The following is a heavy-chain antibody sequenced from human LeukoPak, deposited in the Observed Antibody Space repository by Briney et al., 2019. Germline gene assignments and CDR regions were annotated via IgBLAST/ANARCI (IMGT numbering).Heavy chain of an antibody. V-gene: IGHV1-18*01. CDR3: ARDDWNDLPWSSAPGWFDP. D-gene: IGHD1-1*01. J-gene: IGHJ5*02. CDR1: GYTFTSYG. Sequence: ASVKVSCKASGYTFTSYGISWVRQAPGQGLEWMGWISAYNGNTNYAQKLQGRVTITADKSTSTAYMELSSLRSEDTAVYYCARDDWNDLPWSSAPGWFDPWGQGTLVTVSS. CDR2: ISAYNGNT.